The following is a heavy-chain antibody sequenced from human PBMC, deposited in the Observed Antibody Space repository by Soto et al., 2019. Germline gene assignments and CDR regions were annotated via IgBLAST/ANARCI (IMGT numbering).Heavy chain of an antibody. CDR2: IKQDGSEK. CDR3: ARSLGAVASKVDY. Sequence: GGSLRLSCAASGFTFSSYWMSWVRQAPGKGLEWVANIKQDGSEKYYVDSVKGRFTISRDNAKNSLYLQMNSLRAEDTAVYYCARSLGAVASKVDYWGQGTLVTVSS. J-gene: IGHJ4*02. D-gene: IGHD6-19*01. CDR1: GFTFSSYW. V-gene: IGHV3-7*01.